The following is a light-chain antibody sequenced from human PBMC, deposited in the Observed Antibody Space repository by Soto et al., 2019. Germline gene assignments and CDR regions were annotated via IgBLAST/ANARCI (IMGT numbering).Light chain of an antibody. CDR2: DAS. CDR1: QSVSNNY. CDR3: QQFSSYPLT. V-gene: IGKV3-20*01. Sequence: IVLTQSPGTLSLSPGERATLSCRASQSVSNNYLAWYQQKPGQAPRLLIYDASNRATGIPARFSGSGSGTDFTLTISRLEPEDFAVYYCQQFSSYPLTFGGGTKVDIK. J-gene: IGKJ4*01.